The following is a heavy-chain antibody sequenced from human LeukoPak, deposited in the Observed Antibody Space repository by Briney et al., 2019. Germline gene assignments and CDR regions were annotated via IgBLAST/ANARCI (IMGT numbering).Heavy chain of an antibody. D-gene: IGHD6-19*01. V-gene: IGHV3-30*18. J-gene: IGHJ6*02. CDR1: GFTFSSYG. Sequence: GGSLRLSCAASGFTFSSYGMHWVRQAPGKGLEWVAVISYDGRNKYYADSVKGRFTISRDNSKNTLDLQMNSPRVEDTALYYCAKDGGGWYTGTYYYYGMDVWGQGTTVTVSS. CDR2: ISYDGRNK. CDR3: AKDGGGWYTGTYYYYGMDV.